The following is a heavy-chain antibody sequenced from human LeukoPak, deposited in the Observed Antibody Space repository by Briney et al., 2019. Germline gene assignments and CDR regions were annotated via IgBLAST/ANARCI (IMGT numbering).Heavy chain of an antibody. J-gene: IGHJ4*02. CDR1: GFTFSSYA. V-gene: IGHV4-38-2*01. Sequence: KAGGSLRLSCAASGFTFSSYAMSWVRQAPGKGLEWIGSIYYSGSTYYNPSLKSRVTISVDTSKNQFSLKLSSVTAADTAVYYCARQSSGGWCYYFDYWGQGTLVTVSS. D-gene: IGHD6-19*01. CDR2: IYYSGST. CDR3: ARQSSGGWCYYFDY.